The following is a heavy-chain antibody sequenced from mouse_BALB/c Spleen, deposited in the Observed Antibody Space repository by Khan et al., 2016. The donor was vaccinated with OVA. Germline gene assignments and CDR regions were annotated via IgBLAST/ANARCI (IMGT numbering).Heavy chain of an antibody. D-gene: IGHD1-3*01. Sequence: QVQLQQSGPGLVAPSQSLSITCTVSGFSLTSYGVHWVRQPPGKGLEWLGVIWAGGSTNYNSALMSRQSISKDNSKGQVFVKMNSLQTDDTAMYYFARLEDIWGQGTTVTVSS. J-gene: IGHJ1*01. CDR3: ARLEDI. V-gene: IGHV2-9*02. CDR2: IWAGGST. CDR1: GFSLTSYG.